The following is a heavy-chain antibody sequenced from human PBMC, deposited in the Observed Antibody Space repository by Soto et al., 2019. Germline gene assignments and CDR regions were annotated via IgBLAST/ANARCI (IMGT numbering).Heavy chain of an antibody. D-gene: IGHD3-10*01. J-gene: IGHJ4*02. CDR1: GFPFSSYG. Sequence: QVQLVESGGGGVQPGRSLRLSCAASGFPFSSYGMHWVREAPGKGLEWVAVISYDGSNKYYADSVKGRFTISRDNSASTLYLQMNSLRPEDTALYYCVGGPYYFDSRGQGTLVTVS. V-gene: IGHV3-30*03. CDR2: ISYDGSNK. CDR3: VGGPYYFDS.